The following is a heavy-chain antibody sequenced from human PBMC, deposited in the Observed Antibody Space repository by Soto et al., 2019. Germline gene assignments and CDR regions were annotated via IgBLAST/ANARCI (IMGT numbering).Heavy chain of an antibody. V-gene: IGHV1-69*02. CDR3: ARVESSQGVPAVYYDP. D-gene: IGHD2-2*01. Sequence: QVQLVQSGAEVKKPGSSVKVSCKASGGTFSSYTISWVRQAPGQGLEWMGRIIPILGIANYAQKFQGRVTITADKSTSTAYMELSSLRSEDTAVYYCARVESSQGVPAVYYDPWGQGTLVTVSS. CDR2: IIPILGIA. CDR1: GGTFSSYT. J-gene: IGHJ5*02.